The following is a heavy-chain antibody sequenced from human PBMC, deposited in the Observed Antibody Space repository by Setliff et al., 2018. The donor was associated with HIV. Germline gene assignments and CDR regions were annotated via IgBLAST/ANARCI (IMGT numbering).Heavy chain of an antibody. D-gene: IGHD1-26*01. CDR1: GYTFTSYG. CDR3: ARDSEWGSYIFWTFDI. V-gene: IGHV1-18*01. Sequence: ASVKVSCKASGYTFTSYGISWVRQAPGQGLEWMEWISAYNGNTNYAQKLQGRVTMTTDTSTSTAYMELRSLRSDDTAVYYCARDSEWGSYIFWTFDIWGQGTMVTVSS. J-gene: IGHJ3*02. CDR2: ISAYNGNT.